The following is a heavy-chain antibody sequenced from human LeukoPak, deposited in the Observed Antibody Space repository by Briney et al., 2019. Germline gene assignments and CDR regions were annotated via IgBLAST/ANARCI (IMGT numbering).Heavy chain of an antibody. CDR1: GVSVSCGSCY. CDR2: IYYSGNT. J-gene: IGHJ4*02. V-gene: IGHV4-61*01. Sequence: PSETLSLTCTVSGVSVSCGSCYWSWIRQPPGKGLEWIGYIYYSGNTKYNPSLKSRVTLSLDTSKNQFSLKLASVTAADTAVYYCTRLFSYSSGWYSGPVDYFDYWGQGTLVTVSS. CDR3: TRLFSYSSGWYSGPVDYFDY. D-gene: IGHD6-19*01.